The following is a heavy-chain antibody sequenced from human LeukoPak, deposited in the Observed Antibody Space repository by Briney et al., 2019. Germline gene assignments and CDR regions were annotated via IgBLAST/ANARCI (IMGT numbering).Heavy chain of an antibody. J-gene: IGHJ4*02. V-gene: IGHV3-30*03. D-gene: IGHD2-8*01. CDR3: ARDLRLVRVLYY. Sequence: GRSLRLSCAASGFTFSSYGMHWVRQAPGKGLKWVAVISYDGSKKYYADSVKGRFTISRDNSKNTLYLQMNSLRAEDTAVYYCARDLRLVRVLYYWGQGTLVTVSS. CDR2: ISYDGSKK. CDR1: GFTFSSYG.